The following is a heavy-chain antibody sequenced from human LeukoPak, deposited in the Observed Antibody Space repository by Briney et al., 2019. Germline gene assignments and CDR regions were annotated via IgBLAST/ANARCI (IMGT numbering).Heavy chain of an antibody. D-gene: IGHD4-17*01. CDR3: ARHFKDYGDWSHYFDY. CDR1: GGSISSYY. Sequence: SETLSLTCTVSGGSISSYYWSWIRQPPGKGLEWIGYIYYSGSTNYNPSLKSRVTISVDTSKNQFSLKLSSVTAADTAVYYCARHFKDYGDWSHYFDYWGQGTLVTVSS. J-gene: IGHJ4*02. CDR2: IYYSGST. V-gene: IGHV4-59*08.